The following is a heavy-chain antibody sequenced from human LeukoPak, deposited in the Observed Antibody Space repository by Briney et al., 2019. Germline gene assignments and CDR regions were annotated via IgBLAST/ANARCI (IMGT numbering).Heavy chain of an antibody. Sequence: ASVKVSCKASGGTFSSYAISWVRRAPGQGLEWMGGIIPIFGTANYAQKFQGRVTITADKSTSTAYMELSSLRSEDTAVYYCASLAVAGTDADYWGQGTLVTVSS. CDR3: ASLAVAGTDADY. CDR2: IIPIFGTA. J-gene: IGHJ4*02. CDR1: GGTFSSYA. V-gene: IGHV1-69*06. D-gene: IGHD6-19*01.